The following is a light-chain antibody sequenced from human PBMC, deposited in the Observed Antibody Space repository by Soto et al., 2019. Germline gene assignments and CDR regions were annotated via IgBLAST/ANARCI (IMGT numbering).Light chain of an antibody. CDR2: WAS. J-gene: IGKJ2*01. V-gene: IGKV4-1*01. CDR3: QQYYNSPHT. CDR1: KSVLYTSNTKNY. Sequence: DIIMTQSPSSLAVSLGERATINCTSSKSVLYTSNTKNYLLWYQQKPGQPPKLLIYWASTRASGVPDRFSGSGSGTDFTLTINGLQAEDVAVYYCQQYYNSPHTFGRGTKLEIK.